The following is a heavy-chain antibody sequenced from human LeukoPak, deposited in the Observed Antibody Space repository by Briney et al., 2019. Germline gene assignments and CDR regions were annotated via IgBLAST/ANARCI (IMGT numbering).Heavy chain of an antibody. CDR1: GFTFSSYG. V-gene: IGHV3-23*01. J-gene: IGHJ3*02. CDR2: ISGSGGST. CDR3: AKDSRSGWSVNAFDI. D-gene: IGHD6-19*01. Sequence: GGSLRLSCAASGFTFSSYGMHWVRQAPGKGLEWVSAISGSGGSTYYADSVKGRFTISRDNSKNTLYLQMNSLRAEDTAVYYCAKDSRSGWSVNAFDIWGQGTMVTVSS.